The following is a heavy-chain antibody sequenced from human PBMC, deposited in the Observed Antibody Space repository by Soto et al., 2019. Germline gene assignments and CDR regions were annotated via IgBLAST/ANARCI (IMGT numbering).Heavy chain of an antibody. Sequence: SETLSLTCAVYGGSFSGYDWSWIRQPPGKGLEWIGEINHSGSTNYNPSLKSRLTISVDTSKNQFTLQLTSVTVEDTAVYYCATSYGNAWYTYWGQGTQVTVSS. D-gene: IGHD6-13*01. J-gene: IGHJ4*02. CDR2: INHSGST. V-gene: IGHV4-34*10. CDR3: ATSYGNAWYTY. CDR1: GGSFSGYD.